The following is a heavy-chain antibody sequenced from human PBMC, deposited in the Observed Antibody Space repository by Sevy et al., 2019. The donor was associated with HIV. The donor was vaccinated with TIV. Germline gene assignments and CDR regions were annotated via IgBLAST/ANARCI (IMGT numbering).Heavy chain of an antibody. J-gene: IGHJ4*02. CDR2: ISGSARST. Sequence: GGSLRLSCAASGFTFTSYAMSWVRQAPGKGLEWVSAISGSARSTYYADSVKGRFTISRDNSKNTLDLLINSLRAEDTAIYYCAKDGHYYDSSTDYLNYFDYWGQGTLVTVSS. D-gene: IGHD3-22*01. CDR1: GFTFTSYA. V-gene: IGHV3-23*01. CDR3: AKDGHYYDSSTDYLNYFDY.